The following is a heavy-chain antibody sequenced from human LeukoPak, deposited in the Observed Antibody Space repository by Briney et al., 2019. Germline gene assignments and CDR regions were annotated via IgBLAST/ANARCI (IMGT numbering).Heavy chain of an antibody. V-gene: IGHV3-21*01. Sequence: KAGGSLRLSCAASGFTFSSYWMSWVRQAPGKGLEWVSSITSSSSYIYYADSVKGRFTISRDNAKNSLFLQMNSLRAEDTAVYYCARGAYVNFDWLLTHDAFDIWGQGTMVTVSS. CDR3: ARGAYVNFDWLLTHDAFDI. D-gene: IGHD3-9*01. J-gene: IGHJ3*02. CDR2: ITSSSSYI. CDR1: GFTFSSYW.